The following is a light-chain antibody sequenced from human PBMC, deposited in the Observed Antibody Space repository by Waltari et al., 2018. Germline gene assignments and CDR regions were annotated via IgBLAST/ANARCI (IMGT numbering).Light chain of an antibody. CDR1: QTVARNY. J-gene: IGKJ4*01. CDR3: QQYATSPLT. CDR2: SAS. V-gene: IGKV3-20*01. Sequence: EIVLTQSPGTLSLSPGERATLSCGASQTVARNYLAWYQQKPGQAPRLLIHSASSRAPGIPDRFSGSGSGTDFTLTISRLEPKDFAVYHCQQYATSPLTFGGGTKVEIK.